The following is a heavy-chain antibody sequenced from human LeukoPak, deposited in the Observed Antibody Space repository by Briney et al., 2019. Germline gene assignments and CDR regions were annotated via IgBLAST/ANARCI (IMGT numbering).Heavy chain of an antibody. Sequence: ASVKVSCKASGYTFTSYGISWVRQAPGQGLEWMGWISAYNGNTNYAQKLQGRVTMTTGTSTSTAYMELRSLRSDDTAVYYCASSWFGEFSDYYGMDVWGQGTTVTVSS. D-gene: IGHD3-10*01. CDR1: GYTFTSYG. CDR3: ASSWFGEFSDYYGMDV. CDR2: ISAYNGNT. V-gene: IGHV1-18*01. J-gene: IGHJ6*02.